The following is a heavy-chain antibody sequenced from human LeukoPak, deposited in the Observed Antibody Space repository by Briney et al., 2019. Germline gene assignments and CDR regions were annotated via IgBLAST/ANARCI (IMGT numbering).Heavy chain of an antibody. V-gene: IGHV3-74*01. CDR1: GFTFSSSW. CDR3: ARDYKRWLVQYGMDV. Sequence: GGSLRLSCAVSGFTFSSSWMHWVRQAPGKGLVWVSHIKTDGSTTAYADSVKGRFTISRDNAKNTLYLQMNSLRAEDTAVYYCARDYKRWLVQYGMDVWGQGTTVTVSS. CDR2: IKTDGSTT. J-gene: IGHJ6*02. D-gene: IGHD6-19*01.